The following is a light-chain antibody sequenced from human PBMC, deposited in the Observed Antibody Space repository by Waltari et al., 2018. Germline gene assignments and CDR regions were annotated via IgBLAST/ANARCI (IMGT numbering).Light chain of an antibody. CDR2: GAS. V-gene: IGKV3-15*01. Sequence: EIVMTQSPATLSVSPGERATLSCRACQSISNQLAWYQQKPGQAPRLLIYGASTRATGIPARFSGSGSGTEFTLTISSLQSEDFAVYFCQQYHESPPITFGPGTKVDIK. CDR1: QSISNQ. CDR3: QQYHESPPIT. J-gene: IGKJ3*01.